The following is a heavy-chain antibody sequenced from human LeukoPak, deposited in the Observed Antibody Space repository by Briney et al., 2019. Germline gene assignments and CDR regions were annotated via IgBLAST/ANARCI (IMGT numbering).Heavy chain of an antibody. CDR1: GGFPSSSYYY. V-gene: IGHV4-39*07. J-gene: IGHJ3*02. D-gene: IGHD2-2*02. Sequence: PSEALSLTCVVSGGFPSSSYYYGGWIRQPPGKGLEWIASISYSGSTFYNPSLKSRVTISVDTSRNQFSLKLTSVTAADSAVYFCARLDCSSTSCYTFTNSFDMWGQGTMVTVSS. CDR3: ARLDCSSTSCYTFTNSFDM. CDR2: ISYSGST.